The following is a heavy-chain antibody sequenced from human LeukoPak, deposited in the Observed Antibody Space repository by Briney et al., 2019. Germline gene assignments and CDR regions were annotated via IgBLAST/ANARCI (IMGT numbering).Heavy chain of an antibody. CDR1: GFTFSNYD. CDR3: AKDLGQQLEIDY. Sequence: GGSLRLSCAASGFTFSNYDMHWVRQAPGKGLEWVAVISYDGSNKYYADSVKGRFTISRDNSKSTLYLQMNSLRAEDTAVYYCAKDLGQQLEIDYWGQGTLVTVSS. D-gene: IGHD6-13*01. CDR2: ISYDGSNK. J-gene: IGHJ4*02. V-gene: IGHV3-30*18.